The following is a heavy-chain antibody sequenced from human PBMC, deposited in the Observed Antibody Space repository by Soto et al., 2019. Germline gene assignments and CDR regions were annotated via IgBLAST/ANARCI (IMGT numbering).Heavy chain of an antibody. D-gene: IGHD3-3*01. V-gene: IGHV3-23*01. CDR2: ISGNGGTT. CDR3: AKDAWAIYGMDV. J-gene: IGHJ6*02. Sequence: EVQLLESGGGLVQPGGSLRLSCAASGFTFSSYARSWVRQATGKGLEWVSTISGNGGTTYYADSVKGRFTISRDNSKNTLYLQMNSLRAQDTAVYYCAKDAWAIYGMDVWGQGTTVTVSS. CDR1: GFTFSSYA.